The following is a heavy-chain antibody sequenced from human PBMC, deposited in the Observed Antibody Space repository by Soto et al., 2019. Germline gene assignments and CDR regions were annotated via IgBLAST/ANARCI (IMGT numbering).Heavy chain of an antibody. V-gene: IGHV4-59*08. Sequence: QVQLQESGPGLAKPSETLSLTCTVSGGSITNYYCSWFRQPPGKGLEWIGYINYDGYSAYNLSLKXXVXXSMDASKTQFSLMLESGTATDTAVYYCARHGFGPLHGLVDVWGPGTTVIVSS. CDR1: GGSITNYY. CDR2: INYDGYS. J-gene: IGHJ6*02. D-gene: IGHD3-10*01. CDR3: ARHGFGPLHGLVDV.